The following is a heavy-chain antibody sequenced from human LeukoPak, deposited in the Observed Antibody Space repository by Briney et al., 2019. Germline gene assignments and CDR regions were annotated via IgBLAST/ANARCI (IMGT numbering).Heavy chain of an antibody. CDR2: INSGGSST. V-gene: IGHV3-74*01. D-gene: IGHD3-22*01. CDR3: ARDSLPYYDSSGYRLTPFDY. CDR1: GFTFSSYW. J-gene: IGHJ4*02. Sequence: GGSLRLSCAASGFTFSSYWMHWVRQAPGKGLVWVSRINSGGSSTTYADSVKGRFTISRDNAKNTLYLQMNSLRAEDTAVYYCARDSLPYYDSSGYRLTPFDYWGQGTLVTVSS.